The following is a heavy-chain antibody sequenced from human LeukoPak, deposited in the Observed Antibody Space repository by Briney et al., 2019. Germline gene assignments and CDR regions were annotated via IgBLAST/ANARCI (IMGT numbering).Heavy chain of an antibody. V-gene: IGHV3-53*01. CDR1: GFTFSSYG. Sequence: PGGSLRLSCAASGFTFSSYGMSWVRQAPGKGLEWVSVIYSGGSTYYADSVKGRFTISRDNSKNTLYLQMNSLRAEDTAVYYCAREAKGMATGYWGQGTLVTVSS. CDR2: IYSGGST. D-gene: IGHD5-24*01. J-gene: IGHJ4*02. CDR3: AREAKGMATGY.